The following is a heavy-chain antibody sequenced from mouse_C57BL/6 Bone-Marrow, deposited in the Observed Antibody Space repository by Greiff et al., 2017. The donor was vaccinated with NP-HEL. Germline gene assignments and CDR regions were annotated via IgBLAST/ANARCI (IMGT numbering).Heavy chain of an antibody. CDR3: ALYYGNYPFAY. CDR2: IYPSDSET. Sequence: QVQLQQPGAELVRPGSSVKLSCKASGYTFTSYWMDWVKQRPGQGLEWIGNIYPSDSETHYNQKFKDKATLTVDKSSSTAYMQLSSLTSEGSAVYYCALYYGNYPFAYWGQGTLVTVSA. D-gene: IGHD2-1*01. CDR1: GYTFTSYW. V-gene: IGHV1-61*01. J-gene: IGHJ3*01.